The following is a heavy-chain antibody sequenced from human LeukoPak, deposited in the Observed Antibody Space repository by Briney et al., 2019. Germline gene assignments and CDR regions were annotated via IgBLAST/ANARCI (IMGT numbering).Heavy chain of an antibody. Sequence: GGSLRLSCAASGFTFSSYWMYWVRQAPGKGLVWVSRINSDGSSTTYADSVKGRFTFSRDNAKNTLYLQMDGLRAEDTTVYYCARGLRGGITEFDYWGQGTLVTVSS. D-gene: IGHD1-14*01. J-gene: IGHJ4*02. V-gene: IGHV3-74*01. CDR3: ARGLRGGITEFDY. CDR1: GFTFSSYW. CDR2: INSDGSST.